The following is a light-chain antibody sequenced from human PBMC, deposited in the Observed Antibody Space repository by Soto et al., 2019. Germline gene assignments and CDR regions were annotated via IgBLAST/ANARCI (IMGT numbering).Light chain of an antibody. J-gene: IGLJ2*01. CDR2: DDN. CDR1: NIGSKS. Sequence: SYELTQPPSVSVAPGQTARITCGGNNIGSKSVHWYQQKPGQAPVLVVYDDNDRPSGIPERFSGSGSGNTATLTISRVEAGDEADYYCQVWHSGVDWVFGGGTKLTVL. CDR3: QVWHSGVDWV. V-gene: IGLV3-21*02.